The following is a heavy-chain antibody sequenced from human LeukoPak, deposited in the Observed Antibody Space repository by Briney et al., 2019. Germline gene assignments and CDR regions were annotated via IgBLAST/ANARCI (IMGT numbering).Heavy chain of an antibody. CDR3: AKDRTISEGYYYYMDV. Sequence: GGSLRLSCAASGFTFSDYYMSWIRQAPGKGLEWVSYISSRSGNTIYYADSVKGRFTISRDNAKNSLYLQMNSLRAEDTAVYYCAKDRTISEGYYYYMDVWGKGTTVTVSS. CDR1: GFTFSDYY. J-gene: IGHJ6*03. CDR2: ISSRSGNTI. D-gene: IGHD3-3*01. V-gene: IGHV3-11*04.